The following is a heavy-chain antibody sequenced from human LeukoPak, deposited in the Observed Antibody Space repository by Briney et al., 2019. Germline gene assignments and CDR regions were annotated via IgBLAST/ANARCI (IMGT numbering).Heavy chain of an antibody. D-gene: IGHD6-13*01. CDR2: ISAYDGNT. CDR3: ARDKVIASAGTPNWFDP. CDR1: GYTFNKFG. V-gene: IGHV1-18*01. Sequence: ASVKVSCKASGYTFNKFGISWVRQAPGQGLEGVGWISAYDGNTEYAQNFQGRVTMTTHTSTSTAYMDLRSLRSADTAVYFCARDKVIASAGTPNWFDPWGQGTLVTVSS. J-gene: IGHJ5*02.